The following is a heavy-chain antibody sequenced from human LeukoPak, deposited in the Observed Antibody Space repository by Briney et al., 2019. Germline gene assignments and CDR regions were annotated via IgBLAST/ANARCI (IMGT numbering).Heavy chain of an antibody. J-gene: IGHJ6*02. Sequence: GGSLRLSCAASGFTFSSYGMHWVRQAPGKGLEWVAVIWYDGSNKYYADSVKGGFTISRDNSKNTLYLQMNSLRAEDTAVYYCARDIALGSGWYYYYYGMDVWGQGTTVTVSS. V-gene: IGHV3-33*01. CDR3: ARDIALGSGWYYYYYGMDV. CDR1: GFTFSSYG. CDR2: IWYDGSNK. D-gene: IGHD6-19*01.